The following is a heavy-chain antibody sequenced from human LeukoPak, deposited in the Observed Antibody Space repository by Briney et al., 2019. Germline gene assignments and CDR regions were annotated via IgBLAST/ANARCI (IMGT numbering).Heavy chain of an antibody. D-gene: IGHD3-22*01. V-gene: IGHV4-34*01. J-gene: IGHJ2*01. CDR3: AEYYYDSSGYPAFDL. CDR1: SGSFSGYY. Sequence: SETLSLTCAVYSGSFSGYYWSWIRQSPGKGLEWIGEINDSGSTNYNPSLKSRVTIAVDTSKNQFSLKVSSATAADTAVYYCAEYYYDSSGYPAFDLWGRGTLVTVSS. CDR2: INDSGST.